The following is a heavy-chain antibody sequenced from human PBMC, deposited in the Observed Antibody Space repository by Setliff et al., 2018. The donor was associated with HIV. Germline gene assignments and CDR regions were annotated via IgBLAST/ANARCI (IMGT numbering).Heavy chain of an antibody. D-gene: IGHD3-3*02. Sequence: GGSLRLSCEASGFTFSTYGMNWVRHAPGKGLEWVAQISSSGFPIYYADSVRGRFTASRDNGKNSLYLQMDSLRVEDTTVYYCTRKLAPGHGMDVWGQGTTVTVSS. CDR2: ISSSGFPI. CDR3: TRKLAPGHGMDV. CDR1: GFTFSTYG. V-gene: IGHV3-48*01. J-gene: IGHJ6*02.